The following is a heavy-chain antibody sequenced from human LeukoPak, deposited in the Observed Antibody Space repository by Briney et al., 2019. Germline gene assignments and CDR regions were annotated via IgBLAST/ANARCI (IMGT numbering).Heavy chain of an antibody. CDR1: SFTFSSYV. D-gene: IGHD6-13*01. Sequence: GGSLRLSCGASSFTFSSYVMSWVRQAPGKGLEWVSYISSSSSYIYYADSVKGRFTISRDNAKNSLYLQMNSLRAEDTAVYYCAEGIAAAGIWGQGTLVTVSS. CDR3: AEGIAAAGI. J-gene: IGHJ4*02. CDR2: ISSSSSYI. V-gene: IGHV3-21*05.